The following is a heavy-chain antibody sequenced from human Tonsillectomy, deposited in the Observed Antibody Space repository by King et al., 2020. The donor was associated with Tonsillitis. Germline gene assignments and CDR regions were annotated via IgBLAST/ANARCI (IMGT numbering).Heavy chain of an antibody. D-gene: IGHD5-18*01. CDR2: IYYSGST. Sequence: QLQESGPGLVKPSETLSLTCTVSGGSISSSNYYWGWIRQPPGKGLEWIGTIYYSGSTYYNPSLKSRVTISLDTSKNQFSLKLSSVTAADTAVYYCASQLWFGHDIRFDYWGQGTLVTVSS. V-gene: IGHV4-39*07. J-gene: IGHJ4*02. CDR1: GGSISSSNYY. CDR3: ASQLWFGHDIRFDY.